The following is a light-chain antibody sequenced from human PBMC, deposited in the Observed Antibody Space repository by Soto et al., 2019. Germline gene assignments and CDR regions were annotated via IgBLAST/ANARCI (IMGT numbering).Light chain of an antibody. CDR1: QSVSSSY. Sequence: EMELTKSNGTMTLSPGERATLSCRGIQSVSSSYFAWYQQKPGQAPRLLIYGASSRATGIPDRFSGSGSGTDFTLTISRLEPEDVAVYYCQQYGSSPPITFGHGTRLEIK. CDR2: GAS. CDR3: QQYGSSPPIT. V-gene: IGKV3-20*01. J-gene: IGKJ5*01.